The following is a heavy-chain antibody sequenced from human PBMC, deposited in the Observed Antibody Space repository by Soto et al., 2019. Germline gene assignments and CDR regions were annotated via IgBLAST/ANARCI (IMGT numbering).Heavy chain of an antibody. CDR1: GGSFSGYY. Sequence: SETLSLTCAVYGGSFSGYYWSWIRQPPGKGLEWIGEINHSGSTNYNPSLKSRVTISVDTSKNQFSLKLSSVTAADTAVYYCARSGKGGAYWGQGTLVTVSS. J-gene: IGHJ4*02. CDR2: INHSGST. CDR3: ARSGKGGAY. D-gene: IGHD3-16*01. V-gene: IGHV4-34*01.